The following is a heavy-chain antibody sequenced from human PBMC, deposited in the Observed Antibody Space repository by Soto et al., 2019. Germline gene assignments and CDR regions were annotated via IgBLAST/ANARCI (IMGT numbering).Heavy chain of an antibody. CDR3: AKDQLGGWDYYYYYYGMDV. CDR2: IWFDGSNK. V-gene: IGHV3-33*06. D-gene: IGHD6-19*01. J-gene: IGHJ6*02. CDR1: GFTFSTYG. Sequence: QVQLVESGGGVVQPGRSLRLSCAASGFTFSTYGMHWVRQAPGKGLEWVAVIWFDGSNKYYADSVKGRFTISRDNSNNTLFLQMNSLRAEATAVYYCAKDQLGGWDYYYYYYGMDVWGQGTTVTVSS.